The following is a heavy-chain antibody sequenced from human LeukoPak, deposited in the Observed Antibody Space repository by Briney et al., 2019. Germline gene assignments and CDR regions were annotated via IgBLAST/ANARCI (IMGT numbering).Heavy chain of an antibody. J-gene: IGHJ6*01. D-gene: IGHD6-13*01. CDR2: IIPVFGTT. CDR3: ASGRAAATLRDAMDV. Sequence: GSSVKVSCKASGCTFSSYSISWVRQAPGQGLEWMGGIIPVFGTTNYAQKFQGRVTITADESTSTAYMELSSLRSEDTAVYYCASGRAAATLRDAMDVGRQGRTVTV. CDR1: GCTFSSYS. V-gene: IGHV1-69*01.